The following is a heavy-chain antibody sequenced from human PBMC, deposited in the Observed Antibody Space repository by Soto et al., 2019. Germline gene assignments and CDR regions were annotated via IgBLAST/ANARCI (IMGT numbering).Heavy chain of an antibody. CDR2: KHHSGST. Sequence: QVHLQESGPGLVKPSGTRSLTCGVSGGSINNGYWWTWVRQPPGKGLEWIGEKHHSGSTNYNLYLKSRVSISLDKSKNQFSLMLSSVTAADSAVYYCAYSSGWWRLDVW. CDR3: AYSSGWWRLDV. CDR1: GGSINNGYW. V-gene: IGHV4-4*02. J-gene: IGHJ6*01. D-gene: IGHD6-19*01.